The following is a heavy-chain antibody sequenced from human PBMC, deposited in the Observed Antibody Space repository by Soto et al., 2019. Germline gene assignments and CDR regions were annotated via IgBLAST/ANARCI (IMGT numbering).Heavy chain of an antibody. CDR2: INPSGGST. V-gene: IGHV1-46*01. CDR3: ARDLDYDILTGYPIYGMDV. D-gene: IGHD3-9*01. CDR1: GYTFTSYY. J-gene: IGHJ6*02. Sequence: QVQLVQSGAEVKKPGASVKVSCKASGYTFTSYYMHWVRQAPGQGLEWMGIINPSGGSTSYAQKCQGRVTMTRDTSTSTVYMELSSLRSEDTAVYYCARDLDYDILTGYPIYGMDVWGQGTTVTVSS.